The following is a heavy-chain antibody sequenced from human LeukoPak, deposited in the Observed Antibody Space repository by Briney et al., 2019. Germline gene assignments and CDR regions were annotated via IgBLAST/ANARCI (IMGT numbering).Heavy chain of an antibody. CDR2: IIPILGTA. V-gene: IGHV1-69*13. CDR3: ATKRGYSYGSPH. D-gene: IGHD5-18*01. J-gene: IGHJ4*02. CDR1: GGTFSSYA. Sequence: GASVKVSCKASGGTFSSYAISWVRQAPGQGLEWMGGIIPILGTANYAQKFRGRVTITADESTSTAYMELSSLRSEDTAVYYCATKRGYSYGSPHWGQGTLVTVSS.